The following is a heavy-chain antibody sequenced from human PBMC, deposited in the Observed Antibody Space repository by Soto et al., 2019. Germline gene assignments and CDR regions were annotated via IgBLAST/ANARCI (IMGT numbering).Heavy chain of an antibody. V-gene: IGHV3-23*01. J-gene: IGHJ4*02. CDR3: AKVGKVLRFLEWSPAAKPTDY. CDR1: GFTFSSYA. Sequence: GGSLRLSCAASGFTFSSYAMSWVRQAPGKGLEWVSAISGSGGSTYYADSVKGRFTISRDNSKNTLYLQMNSLRAEDTAVYYCAKVGKVLRFLEWSPAAKPTDYWGQGTLVTVSS. CDR2: ISGSGGST. D-gene: IGHD3-3*01.